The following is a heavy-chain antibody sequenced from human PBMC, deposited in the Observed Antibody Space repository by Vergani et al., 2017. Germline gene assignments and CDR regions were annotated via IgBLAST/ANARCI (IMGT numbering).Heavy chain of an antibody. J-gene: IGHJ6*02. D-gene: IGHD2-2*02. Sequence: QVTLKESGPVLVKPTETLTLTCTVSGFSLSNARMGVSWIRQPPGKALEWLAHIFSNDEKSYSTSLKSRLTISKDTSKSQVVLTMTNMDPVDTATYYCARISGYCSSTSCYTWWGYYYGMDVWGQGTTVTVSS. V-gene: IGHV2-26*01. CDR3: ARISGYCSSTSCYTWWGYYYGMDV. CDR2: IFSNDEK. CDR1: GFSLSNARMG.